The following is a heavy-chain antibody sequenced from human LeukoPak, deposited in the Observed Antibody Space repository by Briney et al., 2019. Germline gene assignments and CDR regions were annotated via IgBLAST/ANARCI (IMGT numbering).Heavy chain of an antibody. Sequence: ASVKVSCKASGYTFTGYYMHWVRQAPGQGLEWMGWINPNSGGTNYAQKFQGRVTMTRDTSISTAYMVLSRLRPDDTAVYYCARGGVFGLYYYYYYMDVWGKGTTVTVSS. CDR3: ARGGVFGLYYYYYYMDV. J-gene: IGHJ6*03. CDR2: INPNSGGT. D-gene: IGHD3/OR15-3a*01. V-gene: IGHV1-2*02. CDR1: GYTFTGYY.